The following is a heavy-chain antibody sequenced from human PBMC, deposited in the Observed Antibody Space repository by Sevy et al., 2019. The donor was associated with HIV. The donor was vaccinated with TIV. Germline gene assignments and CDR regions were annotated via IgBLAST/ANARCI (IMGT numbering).Heavy chain of an antibody. CDR3: AKGDIVVVTAIPDY. Sequence: GGSLRLSCAASGFTFSSYAMIWVRQAPGQGLEWVSRISGSSGSTYYADSATGRFTISRDNSKNTLYLHMNSLRAEDTALYYCAKGDIVVVTAIPDYWGQGTLVTVSS. D-gene: IGHD2-21*02. CDR1: GFTFSSYA. V-gene: IGHV3-23*01. CDR2: ISGSSGST. J-gene: IGHJ4*02.